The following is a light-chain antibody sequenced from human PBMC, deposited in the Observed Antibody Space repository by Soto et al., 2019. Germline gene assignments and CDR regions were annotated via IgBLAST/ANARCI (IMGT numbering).Light chain of an antibody. V-gene: IGLV1-51*02. CDR2: ENN. Sequence: QSVLTQPPSVSAAPGQTVTISCSGSSFNIGNNYVSWYQQLPGTAPKLLIYENNKRPSGIPDRFSGSKSETSATLGITGLQTGDEADYYCATWDNSLSALFGGGTKLTVL. CDR3: ATWDNSLSAL. CDR1: SFNIGNNY. J-gene: IGLJ2*01.